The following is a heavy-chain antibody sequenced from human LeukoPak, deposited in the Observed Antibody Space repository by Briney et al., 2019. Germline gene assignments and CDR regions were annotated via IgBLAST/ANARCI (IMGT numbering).Heavy chain of an antibody. CDR2: IRGSGGST. Sequence: GGSLRLSCAASGFTFSSYAMSWVRQAPGKGLEWVAAIRGSGGSTYYADSVKGRFTISRDNSKNTLYLQMNSLRAEDTAVYYCAKGLMSGYYDILTGLAWGQGTLVTVSS. J-gene: IGHJ5*02. CDR1: GFTFSSYA. D-gene: IGHD3-9*01. V-gene: IGHV3-23*01. CDR3: AKGLMSGYYDILTGLA.